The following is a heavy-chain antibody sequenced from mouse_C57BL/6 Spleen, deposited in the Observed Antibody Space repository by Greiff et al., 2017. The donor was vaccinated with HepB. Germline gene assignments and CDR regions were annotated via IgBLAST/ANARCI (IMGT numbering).Heavy chain of an antibody. V-gene: IGHV7-1*01. Sequence: EVKLVESGGGLVQSGRSLRLSCATSGFTFSDFYMEWVRQAPGKGLEWIAASRNKANDYTTEYSASVKGRFIVSRDTSQSILYLQMNALRAEDTAIYYCAVVASDYAMDYWGQGTSVTVSS. CDR1: GFTFSDFY. CDR2: SRNKANDYTT. CDR3: AVVASDYAMDY. J-gene: IGHJ4*01. D-gene: IGHD1-1*01.